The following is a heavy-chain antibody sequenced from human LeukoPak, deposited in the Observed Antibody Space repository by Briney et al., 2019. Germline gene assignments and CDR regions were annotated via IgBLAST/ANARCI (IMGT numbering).Heavy chain of an antibody. J-gene: IGHJ4*02. CDR3: AGGRTDIVVVPATLRNYYFDY. CDR2: IMPMFGKA. D-gene: IGHD2-2*01. CDR1: GGTFSSYD. V-gene: IGHV1-69*06. Sequence: ASVKVSCKASGGTFSSYDISWVRQAPGQGLEWMGGIMPMFGKANYAQKFQGRVTATADKATSTAYMELSSLRSEDTAVYYCAGGRTDIVVVPATLRNYYFDYWGQGTLVTVSS.